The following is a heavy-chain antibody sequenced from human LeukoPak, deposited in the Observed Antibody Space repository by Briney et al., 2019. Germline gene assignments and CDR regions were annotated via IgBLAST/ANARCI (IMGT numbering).Heavy chain of an antibody. J-gene: IGHJ3*01. Sequence: SETLSLTCTVSGGSISSYYWSWIRQPAGKGLEWIGRIYTSGSTNYNPSLKSRVTMSVDTSKNQFSLKLSSVTAADTAVYFCARHYLQPGAFDVWGQGTLVTVSS. CDR2: IYTSGST. V-gene: IGHV4-4*07. D-gene: IGHD3-10*01. CDR3: ARHYLQPGAFDV. CDR1: GGSISSYY.